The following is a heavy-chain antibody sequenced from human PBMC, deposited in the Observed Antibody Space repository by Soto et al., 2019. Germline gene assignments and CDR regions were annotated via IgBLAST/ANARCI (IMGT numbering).Heavy chain of an antibody. D-gene: IGHD6-13*01. CDR3: ARGRRYSSSWYYFDY. V-gene: IGHV4-30-4*01. Sequence: PSETLSLTCTVSGGSISSGDYYWSWIRQPPGKGLEWIGYIYYSGSTYYNPSLKSRVTISVDTSKNQFSLKLSSVTAADTAVYYCARGRRYSSSWYYFDYWGQGTLVTVSS. J-gene: IGHJ4*02. CDR1: GGSISSGDYY. CDR2: IYYSGST.